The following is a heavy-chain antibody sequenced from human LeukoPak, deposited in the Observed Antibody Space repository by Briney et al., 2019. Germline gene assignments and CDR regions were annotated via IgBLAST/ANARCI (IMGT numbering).Heavy chain of an antibody. CDR3: ALLGRVQYYYMDV. CDR2: IRYDGDNK. D-gene: IGHD3-16*01. Sequence: PGGSLRLSCAASGFTFSNYGMHWVRQAPGKGLEWVAFIRYDGDNKYYVDSVKGRFTISRDNSKNTLYLQMNSLRAEDTAVYYCALLGRVQYYYMDVWGKGTMVTVSS. CDR1: GFTFSNYG. J-gene: IGHJ6*03. V-gene: IGHV3-30*02.